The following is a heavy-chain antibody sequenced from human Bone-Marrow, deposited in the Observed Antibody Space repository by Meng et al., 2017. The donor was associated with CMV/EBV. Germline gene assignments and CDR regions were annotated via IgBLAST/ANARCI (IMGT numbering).Heavy chain of an antibody. Sequence: GESLKISCAASGFTFSSYAMHWVRQAPGKGLEWVAVISYDGSNKYYADSVKGRFTISRDNAKNSLYLQMNSLRAEDTAVYYCARDRDCSSTSCYTSDYYGMDVWGQGTTVTVSS. CDR1: GFTFSSYA. CDR2: ISYDGSNK. V-gene: IGHV3-30*04. D-gene: IGHD2-2*02. J-gene: IGHJ6*02. CDR3: ARDRDCSSTSCYTSDYYGMDV.